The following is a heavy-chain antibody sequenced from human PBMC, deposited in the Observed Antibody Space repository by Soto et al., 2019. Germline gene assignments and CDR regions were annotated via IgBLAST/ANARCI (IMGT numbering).Heavy chain of an antibody. V-gene: IGHV3-64*01. CDR1: GFTLGSYA. Sequence: GGSLRLSCAASGFTLGSYAMYWVRQAPGKGLEYVSAISSHGGITYYENSVKGRFTISRDNSKNKLYLQMGSLRAEDMAVYYCASDLGRRPTRGIDVWGPALMGTVS. CDR3: ASDLGRRPTRGIDV. D-gene: IGHD1-26*01. CDR2: ISSHGGIT. J-gene: IGHJ6*02.